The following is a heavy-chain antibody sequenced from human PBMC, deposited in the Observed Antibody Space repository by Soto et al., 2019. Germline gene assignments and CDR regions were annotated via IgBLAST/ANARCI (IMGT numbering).Heavy chain of an antibody. J-gene: IGHJ6*02. V-gene: IGHV3-33*01. CDR3: ARDRSSSYSYAMDL. D-gene: IGHD3-10*01. CDR2: IWHDGTRK. Sequence: QVHLVESGGGVVQPGGSLTLSCSVSDFAFRLHGIHWVRHTPGKGLEWVAMIWHDGTRKYFRDSVRGQFTISRDSAKNKVYLQMNNLRGDDSALYFCARDRSSSYSYAMDLWGQRTTVTVSS. CDR1: DFAFRLHG.